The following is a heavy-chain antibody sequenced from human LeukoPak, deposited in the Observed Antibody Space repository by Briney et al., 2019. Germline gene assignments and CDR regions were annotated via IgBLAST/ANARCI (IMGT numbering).Heavy chain of an antibody. CDR1: GFTFRSYA. Sequence: GASLRLSCAASGFTFRSYAMSWVRQAPGKGLEGVSAISGSGGSTNYADSVKGRFTISRDNSKNTLYLQMNSLRAEDTAVYYCAKGLSSVPPSYFDYWGQGPLVTVSS. CDR3: AKGLSSVPPSYFDY. J-gene: IGHJ4*02. D-gene: IGHD3-16*01. V-gene: IGHV3-23*01. CDR2: ISGSGGST.